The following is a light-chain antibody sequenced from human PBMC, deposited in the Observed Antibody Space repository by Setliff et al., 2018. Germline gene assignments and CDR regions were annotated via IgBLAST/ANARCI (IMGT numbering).Light chain of an antibody. CDR1: SSDVGDYKY. CDR3: SSYTSLSTRV. Sequence: QSALTQHASVSGSPGQSITISCTGTSSDVGDYKYVSWYQQLPGKAPKLIIFEVSNRPSGIPNRFSGSKSGNTASLSISGLQAEDEADYYCSSYTSLSTRVFGTGTKVTVL. J-gene: IGLJ1*01. CDR2: EVS. V-gene: IGLV2-14*01.